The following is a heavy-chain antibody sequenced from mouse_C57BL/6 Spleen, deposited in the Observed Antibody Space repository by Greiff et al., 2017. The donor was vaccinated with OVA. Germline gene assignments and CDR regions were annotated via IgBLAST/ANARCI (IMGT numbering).Heavy chain of an antibody. Sequence: QVQLQQPGAELVKPGASVKLSCKASGYTFTSYWMHWVKQRPGQGLEWIGMIHPNSGSTNYNEKFKSKATLTVDKSSSTAYMQLSSLTSEDSAVYYCARLWDGYAMDYWGKGTTVTVSS. CDR1: GYTFTSYW. CDR3: ARLWDGYAMDY. CDR2: IHPNSGST. V-gene: IGHV1-64*01. J-gene: IGHJ4*01. D-gene: IGHD4-1*01.